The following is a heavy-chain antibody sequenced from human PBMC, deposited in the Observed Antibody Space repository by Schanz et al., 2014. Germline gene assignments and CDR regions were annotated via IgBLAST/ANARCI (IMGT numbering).Heavy chain of an antibody. D-gene: IGHD5-12*01. Sequence: QVQLQESGPGLVKPSGTLSLTCAVSGASISSSNWWSWVRQPPGKGLEWIGEIYHSGNTNYNASLKSRVTISVDNPKTQSSLKLNSVTAADTAVYYCARGGSVATIAPYTWFDPWGQGTLXTVSS. CDR3: ARGGSVATIAPYTWFDP. CDR1: GASISSSNW. CDR2: IYHSGNT. J-gene: IGHJ5*02. V-gene: IGHV4-4*02.